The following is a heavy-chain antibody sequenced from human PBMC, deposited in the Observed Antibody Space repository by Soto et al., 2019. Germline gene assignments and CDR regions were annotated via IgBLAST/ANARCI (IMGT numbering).Heavy chain of an antibody. Sequence: QVQLVESGGGVVQPGRSLRLSCSASGFIFGTYGMDWVRQAPGKGLEWVALISYDGNKEFYADSVKGRFTISRDNSRNTLYLHMNSLKPEDTAMYYCAKETATSVDYYYFYGLDVWGPGTTGSVSS. V-gene: IGHV3-30*18. D-gene: IGHD1-1*01. CDR3: AKETATSVDYYYFYGLDV. CDR2: ISYDGNKE. CDR1: GFIFGTYG. J-gene: IGHJ6*02.